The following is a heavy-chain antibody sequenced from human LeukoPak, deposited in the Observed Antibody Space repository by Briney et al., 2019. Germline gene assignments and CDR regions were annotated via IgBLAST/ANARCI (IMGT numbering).Heavy chain of an antibody. Sequence: SVKVSCKASGGTFSSYAISWVRQAPGQGLEWMGGIIPIFGTANYAQKFQERVTITRDMSTSTAYMELSSLRSEDTAVYYCAADGPPDCSSTSCPPRRGDYFDYWGQGTLVTVSS. V-gene: IGHV1-69*05. D-gene: IGHD2-2*01. CDR3: AADGPPDCSSTSCPPRRGDYFDY. CDR1: GGTFSSYA. J-gene: IGHJ4*02. CDR2: IIPIFGTA.